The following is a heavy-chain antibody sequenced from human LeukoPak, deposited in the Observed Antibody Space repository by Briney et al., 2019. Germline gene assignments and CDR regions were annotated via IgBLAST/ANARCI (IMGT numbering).Heavy chain of an antibody. CDR3: ARAGEVYNSGSYLEY. CDR2: FIPVFGPA. CDR1: GGTFSNYA. D-gene: IGHD6-19*01. V-gene: IGHV1-69*01. Sequence: SVKVSCKASGGTFSNYAVSWVRQAPGQGLEWMGGFIPVFGPANYAQKFQGRVTITADESTSTAYMELSSLRSEGTAVYYCARAGEVYNSGSYLEYWGQGTLVTVSS. J-gene: IGHJ4*02.